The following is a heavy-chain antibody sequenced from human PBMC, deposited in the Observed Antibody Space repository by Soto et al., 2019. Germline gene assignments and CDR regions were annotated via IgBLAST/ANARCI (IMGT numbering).Heavy chain of an antibody. CDR1: GGSISSYY. CDR3: ARAKVYYYGSGSYYNQNWFDP. D-gene: IGHD3-10*01. V-gene: IGHV4-4*07. Sequence: SETLSLTCTVSGGSISSYYWSWIRQPAGKGLEWIGRIYTSGSTNYNPSLKSRVTISVDRSKNQFSLKLSSVTAADTAVYYCARAKVYYYGSGSYYNQNWFDPWGQGTLVTVSS. J-gene: IGHJ5*02. CDR2: IYTSGST.